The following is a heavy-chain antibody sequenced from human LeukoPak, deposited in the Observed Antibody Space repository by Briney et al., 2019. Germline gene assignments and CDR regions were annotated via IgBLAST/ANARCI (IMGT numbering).Heavy chain of an antibody. CDR3: ARCLLDIVVVPAASYYYYYYMDV. V-gene: IGHV3-7*01. D-gene: IGHD2-2*03. Sequence: GGSLRLSCAASGFTFCTYGIHWVRQAPGPGLKWVANIKQDGREKYYVDSVKGRFTISRDNAKNSLYLQMNSLRAEDTAVYYCARCLLDIVVVPAASYYYYYYMDVWGKGTTVTVSS. CDR2: IKQDGREK. CDR1: GFTFCTYG. J-gene: IGHJ6*03.